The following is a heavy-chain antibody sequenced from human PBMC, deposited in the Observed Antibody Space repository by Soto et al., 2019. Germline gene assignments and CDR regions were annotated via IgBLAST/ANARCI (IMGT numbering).Heavy chain of an antibody. D-gene: IGHD1-1*01. CDR1: GYSFTSYW. CDR3: ARAALFNWNLGLFDY. V-gene: IGHV5-51*01. Sequence: PGESLKISCKGSGYSFTSYWIGWVRQMPGKGLEWMGIIYPGDSDTRYSPSFQGQVTISADKSISTAYLQMNSLRAEDTAVYYCARAALFNWNLGLFDYWGQGTLVTVSS. CDR2: IYPGDSDT. J-gene: IGHJ4*02.